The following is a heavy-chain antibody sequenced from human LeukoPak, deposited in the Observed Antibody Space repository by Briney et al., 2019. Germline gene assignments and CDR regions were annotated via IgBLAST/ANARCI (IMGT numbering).Heavy chain of an antibody. CDR1: GYTFTSYY. Sequence: ASVKVSCKASGYTFTSYYIHWVRQAPGQGLEWMGIINPSGGSTSYAQKFQGRVTMTRDTSISTAYMELSRLRSDDTAIYYCAREKVVTSTYNWLDPWGQGTLVTVSS. CDR3: AREKVVTSTYNWLDP. V-gene: IGHV1-46*01. D-gene: IGHD2-21*02. J-gene: IGHJ5*02. CDR2: INPSGGST.